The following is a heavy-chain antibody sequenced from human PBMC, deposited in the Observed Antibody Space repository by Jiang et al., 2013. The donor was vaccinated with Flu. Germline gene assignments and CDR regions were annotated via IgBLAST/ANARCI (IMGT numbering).Heavy chain of an antibody. D-gene: IGHD6-19*01. CDR2: ITTNTGSP. Sequence: QSGSELKKPGASVKISCKASGYTFTEYSLNWVRQTPGQGFEWMGRITTNTGSPTYAQDFRGRFVISLDASVSTVYVQINSLKSEDSGVYYCVRRDKFTSGWSFDHWGQGTVVSVSS. CDR1: GYTFTEYS. CDR3: VRRDKFTSGWSFDH. V-gene: IGHV7-4-1*02. J-gene: IGHJ4*02.